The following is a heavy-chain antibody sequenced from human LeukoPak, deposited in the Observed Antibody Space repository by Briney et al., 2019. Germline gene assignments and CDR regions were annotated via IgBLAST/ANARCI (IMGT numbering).Heavy chain of an antibody. CDR1: GFTFSSFS. V-gene: IGHV3-48*01. D-gene: IGHD3-3*01. CDR2: ISGSSSII. CDR3: ARDYDFWSGYYTGIFDY. J-gene: IGHJ4*02. Sequence: GGSLRLSCAASGFTFSSFSMNWVRQAPGKGLEWVSYISGSSSIIYYADSVKGRFTISRDNAKNSLYLQMNSLRAEDTAVYYCARDYDFWSGYYTGIFDYWGQGTLVTVSS.